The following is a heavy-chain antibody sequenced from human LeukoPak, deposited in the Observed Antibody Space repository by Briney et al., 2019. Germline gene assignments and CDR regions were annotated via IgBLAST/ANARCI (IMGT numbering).Heavy chain of an antibody. CDR2: IHYTGAT. Sequence: SETLSLTCAVYGGSITGYYWSWIRQPPGKGLEWVGEIHYTGATSYNPSLKSRATISIDTSKNQVSLKLSSVTAADTAVYYCARGKILSGYCFDFWGQGALVTVSS. V-gene: IGHV4-34*01. J-gene: IGHJ4*02. D-gene: IGHD3-9*01. CDR3: ARGKILSGYCFDF. CDR1: GGSITGYY.